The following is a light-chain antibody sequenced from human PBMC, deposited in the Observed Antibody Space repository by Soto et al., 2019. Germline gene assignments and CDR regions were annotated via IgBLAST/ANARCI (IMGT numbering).Light chain of an antibody. J-gene: IGLJ3*02. CDR1: SWHSSYI. CDR3: ETWDSNTRV. V-gene: IGLV4-60*02. CDR2: LEGSGSY. Sequence: QSVLTQSSSASASLGSSVKLTCTLSSWHSSYIIAWHQQQPGKAPRYLTKLEGSGSYNKGSGVRDRFSGSSSGADRYLTISILQFEDEADYYCETWDSNTRVFGGGTKLTVL.